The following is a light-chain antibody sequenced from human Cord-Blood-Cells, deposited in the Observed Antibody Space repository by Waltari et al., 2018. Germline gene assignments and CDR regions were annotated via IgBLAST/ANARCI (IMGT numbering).Light chain of an antibody. V-gene: IGKV1D-8*03. CDR1: QGISRY. CDR2: AAS. J-gene: IGKJ1*01. Sequence: VIWMTPSPSYPSAATGDRVTTLCRVSQGISRYLAWYQQKPGKAPRLLIYAASTLQSGVPARFSGSGSGTDFTLTISCLQSEDFATYYCQQYYSCPWTFGQGTKVEIK. CDR3: QQYYSCPWT.